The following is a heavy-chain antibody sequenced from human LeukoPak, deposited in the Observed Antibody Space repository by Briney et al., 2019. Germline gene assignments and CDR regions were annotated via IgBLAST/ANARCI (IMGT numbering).Heavy chain of an antibody. J-gene: IGHJ4*02. Sequence: GGSLRLSCAASGFTFSSYEMNWVRQAPGKGLEWVSYISSGDISIYYADSVKGRFTISRDNAKNSLYLQMNSLRAEDTAVYYCAKGIELWLTYFDHWGQGTLVTASS. V-gene: IGHV3-48*03. CDR1: GFTFSSYE. CDR3: AKGIELWLTYFDH. D-gene: IGHD5-18*01. CDR2: ISSGDISI.